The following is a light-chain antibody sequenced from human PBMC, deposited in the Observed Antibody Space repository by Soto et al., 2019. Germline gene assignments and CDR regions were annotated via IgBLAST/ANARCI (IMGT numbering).Light chain of an antibody. CDR3: QSYDTSLSAVV. J-gene: IGLJ7*01. V-gene: IGLV1-40*01. CDR2: DNN. CDR1: SSNIGAGYD. Sequence: QSVLTQPPSVSGAPGQRVTISCTGSSSNIGAGYDVHWYQHLPGTAPKLLIYDNNNRPSGVPDRFSGSKSGTSASLAITGLLAEDEADYYCQSYDTSLSAVVFGGGTQLTVL.